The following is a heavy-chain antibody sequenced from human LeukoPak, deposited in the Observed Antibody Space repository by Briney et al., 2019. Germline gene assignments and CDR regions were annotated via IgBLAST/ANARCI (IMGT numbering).Heavy chain of an antibody. CDR3: ARVGSGGAWFDF. Sequence: SETLSLTCTVSGGSISSSSHYWGWIHQPPGKGLEWIGSIYYTGSTYYNPSLKTRATISIDTSKNQLSLTLTSLTATDTAVYYCARVGSGGAWFDFWGQGALVSISS. D-gene: IGHD6-19*01. CDR2: IYYTGST. J-gene: IGHJ4*02. V-gene: IGHV4-39*07. CDR1: GGSISSSSHY.